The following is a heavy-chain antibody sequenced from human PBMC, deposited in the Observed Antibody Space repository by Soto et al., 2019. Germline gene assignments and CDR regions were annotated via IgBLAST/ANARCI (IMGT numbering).Heavy chain of an antibody. Sequence: QVQLQESGPGLVRPSETLSLTCTVSGDSISGSYYYWGWIRQPPGKGLEWIASSFYSGSTYYNPSLKGRVTISVDTSKNQFSLDLTSVTAADMSVYYCARHDETPTHRGWRWFDPWGRGTLVTVSS. V-gene: IGHV4-39*01. J-gene: IGHJ5*02. D-gene: IGHD2-15*01. CDR2: SFYSGST. CDR1: GDSISGSYYY. CDR3: ARHDETPTHRGWRWFDP.